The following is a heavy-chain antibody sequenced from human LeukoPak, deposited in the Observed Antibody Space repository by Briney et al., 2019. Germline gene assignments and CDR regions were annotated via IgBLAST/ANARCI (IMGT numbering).Heavy chain of an antibody. Sequence: SETLSLTCTVSGGSISSGSYYWSWIRQPAGKGLEWIGRIYTSGSTNYNPSLKSRVTISVDTSKNQFSLKLSSVTAADTAVYHCARGGDYWGQGTRVTVSS. CDR1: GGSISSGSYY. V-gene: IGHV4-61*02. CDR2: IYTSGST. J-gene: IGHJ4*02. CDR3: ARGGDY.